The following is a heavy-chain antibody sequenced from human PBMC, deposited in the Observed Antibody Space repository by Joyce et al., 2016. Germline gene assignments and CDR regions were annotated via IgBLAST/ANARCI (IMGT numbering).Heavy chain of an antibody. D-gene: IGHD1-14*01. V-gene: IGHV3-7*01. CDR2: SSPNGTEQ. J-gene: IGHJ4*02. CDR3: TREDPETDY. CDR1: GFTFRRHW. Sequence: EVLLVESGGDLVQPGGSLRLSCVTSGFTFRRHWMSWVRQAPGKGLEWVANSSPNGTEQYYVDSVRGRFIVSRDNAKNSVYLQLQSVRAEDTGVYYCTREDPETDYWGQGTLVTVSS.